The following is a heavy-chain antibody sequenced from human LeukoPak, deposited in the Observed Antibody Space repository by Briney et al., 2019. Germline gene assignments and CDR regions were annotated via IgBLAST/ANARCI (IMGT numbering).Heavy chain of an antibody. CDR2: INHSGST. CDR1: GGSFSGYC. CDR3: ARKFIAARPFDY. J-gene: IGHJ4*02. V-gene: IGHV4-34*01. D-gene: IGHD6-6*01. Sequence: SETLSLTCAVYGGSFSGYCWSWIRQPPGKGLEWIGEINHSGSTNYNPSLKSRVTISVDTSKNQFSLKLSSVTAADTAVYYCARKFIAARPFDYWGQGTLVTVSS.